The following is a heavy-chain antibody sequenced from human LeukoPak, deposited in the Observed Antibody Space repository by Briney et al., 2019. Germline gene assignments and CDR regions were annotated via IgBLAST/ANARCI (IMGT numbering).Heavy chain of an antibody. J-gene: IGHJ5*02. CDR3: ARDLDIVVVPASWFYP. D-gene: IGHD2-2*03. CDR1: GFTFSTYS. Sequence: TGGPLRLSCAASGFTFSTYSMNWVRQAPGRGLEWVSSISSSSKYIYYADSVKGRFTISRDDAKNSLSLQMNSLRAEDTAVYYCARDLDIVVVPASWFYPWGQGTLVTVSS. CDR2: ISSSSKYI. V-gene: IGHV3-21*01.